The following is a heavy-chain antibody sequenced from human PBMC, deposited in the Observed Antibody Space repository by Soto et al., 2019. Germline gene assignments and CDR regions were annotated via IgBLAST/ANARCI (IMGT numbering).Heavy chain of an antibody. CDR3: ARVLKDISGWYVGRYYYYGMDV. J-gene: IGHJ6*02. Sequence: PSETLSLTCTVSGGSISSSSYYWGWIRQPPGKGLEWIGSIYYSGSTYYNPSLKSRVTISVDTSKNQFSLKLSSVTAADTAVYYCARVLKDISGWYVGRYYYYGMDVWGQGTTVTVSS. CDR1: GGSISSSSYY. V-gene: IGHV4-39*01. CDR2: IYYSGST. D-gene: IGHD6-19*01.